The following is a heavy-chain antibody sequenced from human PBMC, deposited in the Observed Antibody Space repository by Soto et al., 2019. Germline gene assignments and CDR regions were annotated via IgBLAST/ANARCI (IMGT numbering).Heavy chain of an antibody. J-gene: IGHJ4*02. Sequence: GGSLRLSCAASGFTFSSYAMHWVRQAPGKGLEWVAVISYDGSNKYYADSVKGRFTISRDNSKNTLYLQMNSLRAEDTAVYYCARPARDTARDPDYWGQGTLVTVSS. V-gene: IGHV3-30-3*01. CDR1: GFTFSSYA. CDR3: ARPARDTARDPDY. CDR2: ISYDGSNK. D-gene: IGHD5-18*01.